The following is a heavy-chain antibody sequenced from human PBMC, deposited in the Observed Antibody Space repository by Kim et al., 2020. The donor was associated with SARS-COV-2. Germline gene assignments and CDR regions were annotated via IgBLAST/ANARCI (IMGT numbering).Heavy chain of an antibody. V-gene: IGHV4-39*01. J-gene: IGHJ6*02. Sequence: SETLSLTCTVSGGSISSSSYYWGWIRQPPGKGLEWIGSIYYSGSTYYNPSLKSRVTISVDTSKNQFSLKLSSVTAADTAVYYCESVMVRGVRPNYYYGMDVWGQGTTVTVSS. CDR2: IYYSGST. CDR1: GGSISSSSYY. CDR3: ESVMVRGVRPNYYYGMDV. D-gene: IGHD3-10*01.